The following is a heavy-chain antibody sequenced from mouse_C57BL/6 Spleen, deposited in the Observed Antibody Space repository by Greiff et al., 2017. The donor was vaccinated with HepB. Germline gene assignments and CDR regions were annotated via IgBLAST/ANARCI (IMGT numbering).Heavy chain of an antibody. CDR1: GFTFSDYG. J-gene: IGHJ3*01. V-gene: IGHV5-17*01. CDR2: ISSGSSTI. Sequence: EVQLVESGGGLVKPGGSLKLSCAASGFTFSDYGMHWVRQAPEKGLEWVAYISSGSSTIYYADTVKGRFTISRDNAKNTLFLQMTSLRSEDTAMYYCARERSNGGFAYWGQGTLVTVSA. D-gene: IGHD2-5*01. CDR3: ARERSNGGFAY.